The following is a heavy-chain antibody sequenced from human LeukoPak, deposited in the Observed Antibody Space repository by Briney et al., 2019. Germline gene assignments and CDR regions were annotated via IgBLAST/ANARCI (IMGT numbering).Heavy chain of an antibody. CDR1: GFTFTSSA. D-gene: IGHD1-26*01. CDR2: IVVGSGNT. J-gene: IGHJ6*02. V-gene: IGHV1-58*02. Sequence: SVKVSCKASGFTFTSSAMQWVRQARGQRLEWIGWIVVGSGNTNYAQKFQERVTITRDMSTSTAYMELSSLRSEDTAVYYCAADGVGVTNYYGMDVWGQGTTVTVSS. CDR3: AADGVGVTNYYGMDV.